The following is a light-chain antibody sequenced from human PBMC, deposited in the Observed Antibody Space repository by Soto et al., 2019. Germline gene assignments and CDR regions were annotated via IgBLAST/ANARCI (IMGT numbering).Light chain of an antibody. V-gene: IGLV2-23*01. J-gene: IGLJ1*01. CDR1: SSDVGSYNL. Sequence: QPALTQPASVSGSPGQSITISCTGTSSDVGSYNLVSWYQQHPGKAPKLMIYGGIKRPSGVSNRFSGSKSGNTASLTISGLQAEDEADYYCCSYAGSSTFYVLGTGTKVTVL. CDR3: CSYAGSSTFYV. CDR2: GGI.